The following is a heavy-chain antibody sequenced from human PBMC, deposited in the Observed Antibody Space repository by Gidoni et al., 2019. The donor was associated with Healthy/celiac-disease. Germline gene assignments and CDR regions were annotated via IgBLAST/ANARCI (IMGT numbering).Heavy chain of an antibody. CDR2: ISYDGSNK. D-gene: IGHD2-15*01. Sequence: QVQLVESGGGVVQPGRSLRLSWAASGFTFSSYAMHGVRQAPGKGLEWVAVISYDGSNKYYADSVKGRFTISRDNSKNTLYLQMNSLRAEDTAVYYCARGSSGTLGYWGQGTLVTVSS. CDR3: ARGSSGTLGY. V-gene: IGHV3-30*01. CDR1: GFTFSSYA. J-gene: IGHJ4*02.